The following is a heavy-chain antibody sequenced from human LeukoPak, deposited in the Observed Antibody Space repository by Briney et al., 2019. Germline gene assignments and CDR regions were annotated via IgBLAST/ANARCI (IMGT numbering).Heavy chain of an antibody. V-gene: IGHV4-59*01. CDR3: ARAGYSYGTGYYFDY. J-gene: IGHJ4*02. CDR2: IYYTGAT. Sequence: SETLSLTCTVSGGSISSYYWSWIRLPPGKGLEWIGYIYYTGATYYSPSLKSRVTISLDTSKNLFSLKLSSVTAADAAVYYCARAGYSYGTGYYFDYWGQGALVTVSS. D-gene: IGHD5-18*01. CDR1: GGSISSYY.